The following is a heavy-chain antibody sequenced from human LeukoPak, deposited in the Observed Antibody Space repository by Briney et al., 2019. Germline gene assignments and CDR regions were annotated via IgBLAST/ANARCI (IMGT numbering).Heavy chain of an antibody. D-gene: IGHD3-22*01. CDR1: GFTFSSYA. V-gene: IGHV3-23*01. CDR2: ISGSGDNT. CDR3: AKGSYYDSSGSFYFDY. Sequence: GGSLRLTCAASGFTFSSYAMSWVRQAPGKGLEWVSGISGSGDNTYYTDSVKGRFTISRDNSKNTLYVQVNSLGTEDTAAYYCAKGSYYDSSGSFYFDYWGQGTLVTVSS. J-gene: IGHJ4*02.